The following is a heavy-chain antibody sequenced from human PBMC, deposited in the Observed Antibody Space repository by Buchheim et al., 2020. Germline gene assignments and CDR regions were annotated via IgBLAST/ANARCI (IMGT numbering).Heavy chain of an antibody. CDR2: ISYDGSNK. CDR1: GFTFSSYG. CDR3: AKEYYSSSSYDY. J-gene: IGHJ4*02. V-gene: IGHV3-30*18. Sequence: QVQLVESGGGVVQPGRSLRLSCAASGFTFSSYGMHWVRQAPGKGLEWVAVISYDGSNKYYADSVKGRFNISRDNSKNTLYLQMNSLRAEDTAVYYCAKEYYSSSSYDYWGQGTL. D-gene: IGHD6-6*01.